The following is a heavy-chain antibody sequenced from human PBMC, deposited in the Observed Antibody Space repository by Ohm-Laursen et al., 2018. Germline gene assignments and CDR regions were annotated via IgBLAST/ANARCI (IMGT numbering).Heavy chain of an antibody. Sequence: SDTLSLTCDVSGLSISNSNWWGWIRQPPGKGLEWVGYLYYSGTTYYNPSLKSRVTMSVDTSKNQFSVKLTSVTAVDTAVYYYATSPRDIMSSKDYWGQGTLVTVSS. CDR3: ATSPRDIMSSKDY. J-gene: IGHJ4*02. D-gene: IGHD3-9*01. V-gene: IGHV4-28*01. CDR1: GLSISNSNW. CDR2: LYYSGTT.